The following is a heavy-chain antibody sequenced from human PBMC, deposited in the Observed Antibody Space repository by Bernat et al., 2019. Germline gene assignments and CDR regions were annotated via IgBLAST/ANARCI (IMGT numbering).Heavy chain of an antibody. D-gene: IGHD3-16*02. CDR3: AKDRNGVVVPAASESVITFGGVINH. V-gene: IGHV3-30*18. CDR2: ISYDGSNK. Sequence: VQLVESGGGLVQPGRSLRLSCAASGFTFSSYGMHWVRQAPGKGLEWVAVISYDGSNKYYADSVKGRFTISRDNSKNTLYLQMNSLRAEDTAVYYCAKDRNGVVVPAASESVITFGGVINHWGQGTLVTVSS. J-gene: IGHJ5*02. CDR1: GFTFSSYG.